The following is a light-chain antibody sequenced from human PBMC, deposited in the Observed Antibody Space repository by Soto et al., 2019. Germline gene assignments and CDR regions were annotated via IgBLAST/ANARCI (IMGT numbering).Light chain of an antibody. CDR3: QQRSNWPPLT. CDR1: QSVFNNH. J-gene: IGKJ4*01. Sequence: EIVLTQSPGTLSLSPGERATLSCRASQSVFNNHIGWYQQKPGQAPRRLIYDASNRATGIPARFSGSGSGTDFTLTISSLEPEDFAIYYCQQRSNWPPLTFGGGTKV. CDR2: DAS. V-gene: IGKV3-11*01.